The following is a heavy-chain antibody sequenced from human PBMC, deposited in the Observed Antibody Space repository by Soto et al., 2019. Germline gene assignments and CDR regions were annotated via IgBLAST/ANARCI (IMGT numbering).Heavy chain of an antibody. Sequence: PSETLSLTCAVYGVSFSGYYWSWIRQPPGKGLEWIGEINHRGSTNYNPSLKSRVTISVDTSKNQSSLKLSSVTAADTAVYYCARAPSVSGELSPPNYYYYGMDVWGQGTTVTVSS. V-gene: IGHV4-34*01. CDR3: ARAPSVSGELSPPNYYYYGMDV. CDR2: INHRGST. D-gene: IGHD3-16*02. CDR1: GVSFSGYY. J-gene: IGHJ6*02.